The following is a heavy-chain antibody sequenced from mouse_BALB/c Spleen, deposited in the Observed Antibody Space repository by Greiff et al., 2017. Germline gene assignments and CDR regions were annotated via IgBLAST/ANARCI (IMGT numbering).Heavy chain of an antibody. Sequence: EVKLKESGPGLVKPSQSLSLTCTVTGYSITSDYAWNWIRQFPGNKLEWMGYISYSGSTSYNPSLKSRISITRDTSKNQFFLQLNSVTTEDTATYYCARGEGENAMDYWGQGTSVTVSS. CDR1: GYSITSDYA. V-gene: IGHV3-2*02. CDR3: ARGEGENAMDY. J-gene: IGHJ4*01. CDR2: ISYSGST.